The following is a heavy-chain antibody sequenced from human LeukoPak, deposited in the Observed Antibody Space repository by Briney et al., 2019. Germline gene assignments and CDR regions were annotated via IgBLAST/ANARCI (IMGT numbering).Heavy chain of an antibody. CDR3: ATRTVSLGATLFRNWFDP. D-gene: IGHD1-26*01. CDR2: IIPIFGTA. J-gene: IGHJ5*02. Sequence: ASVMVSCKTSGYTFTSYGISWVRQAPGQGLEWMGGIIPIFGTANYAQKFQGRVTITADKSTSTAYMELSSLRSEDTAVYYCATRTVSLGATLFRNWFDPWGQGTLVTVSS. V-gene: IGHV1-69*06. CDR1: GYTFTSYG.